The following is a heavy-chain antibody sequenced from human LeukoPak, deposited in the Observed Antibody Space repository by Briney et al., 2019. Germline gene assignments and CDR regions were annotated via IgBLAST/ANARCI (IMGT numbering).Heavy chain of an antibody. V-gene: IGHV3-23*01. CDR3: AKDQRWEPDM. CDR1: GFTFKNYA. CDR2: ISGSGGTT. D-gene: IGHD1-26*01. Sequence: GSLRLSCAASGFTFKNYAMTWVRQAPGKGLEWVSTISGSGGTTYYTDSVEGRFTISRDNSKNTLFLQMNSLRAEDTAVYYCAKDQRWEPDMWGQGTMVTVSS. J-gene: IGHJ3*02.